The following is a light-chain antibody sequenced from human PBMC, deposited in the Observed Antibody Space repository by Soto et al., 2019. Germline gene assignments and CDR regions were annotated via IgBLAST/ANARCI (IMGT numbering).Light chain of an antibody. V-gene: IGKV3-15*01. J-gene: IGKJ2*01. CDR2: GAS. CDR3: QQYNNWHT. CDR1: QSVSSN. Sequence: EIVMTQSPATLSVSPGERATLSCRASQSVSSNLAWYQQKPGQAPRLLIYGASTMATGIPARFSGSGSGTEFTLTISSLQSEDFAIYYCQQYNNWHTFGQGTKLEIE.